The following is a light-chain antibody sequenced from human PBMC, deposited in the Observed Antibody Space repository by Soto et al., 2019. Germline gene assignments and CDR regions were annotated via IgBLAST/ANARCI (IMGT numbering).Light chain of an antibody. CDR1: QSVSSY. V-gene: IGKV3-11*01. Sequence: EIVLTQSPATLSLSPGERATLSCRASQSVSSYFAWYQQKPGQAPRLPIYDASNRATGIPARFSGSGSGTDFTLTISSLEPEDFAVYYCQQRGNWPMTFGQGTKVDIK. CDR3: QQRGNWPMT. CDR2: DAS. J-gene: IGKJ1*01.